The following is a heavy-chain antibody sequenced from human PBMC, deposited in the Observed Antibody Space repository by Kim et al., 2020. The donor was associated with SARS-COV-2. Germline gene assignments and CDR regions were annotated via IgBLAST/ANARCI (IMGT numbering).Heavy chain of an antibody. Sequence: GGSLRLSCAASGFTFSSYGMHWVRQAPGKGLEWVAVISYDGSNKYYADSVKGRFTISRDNSKNTLYLQMNSLRAEDTAVYYCAKGAGNPITIFGVVTLNYYGRDVWGQGTTVTVSS. CDR3: AKGAGNPITIFGVVTLNYYGRDV. V-gene: IGHV3-30*18. CDR2: ISYDGSNK. D-gene: IGHD3-3*01. CDR1: GFTFSSYG. J-gene: IGHJ6*01.